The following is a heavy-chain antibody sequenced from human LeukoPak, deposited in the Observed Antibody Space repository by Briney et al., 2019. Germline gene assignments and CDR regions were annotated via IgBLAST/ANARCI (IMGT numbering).Heavy chain of an antibody. CDR1: GFTFSSYS. V-gene: IGHV3-21*01. J-gene: IGHJ3*02. CDR2: ISSSSNYI. Sequence: GGSLRLSCGASGFTFSSYSMNWVRQAPGKGLEWVSSISSSSNYIYYADSVKGRFTISRDNAKNSLYLQMNSPRAEDTAVYYCAGEYYYDSSGPDAFDIWGQGTMVTVSS. CDR3: AGEYYYDSSGPDAFDI. D-gene: IGHD3-22*01.